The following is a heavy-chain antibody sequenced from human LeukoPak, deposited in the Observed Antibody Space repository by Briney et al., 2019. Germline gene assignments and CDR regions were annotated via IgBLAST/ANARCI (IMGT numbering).Heavy chain of an antibody. J-gene: IGHJ3*02. CDR3: ARAFSTGYHSYDAFDI. CDR1: GNPFTSYD. V-gene: IGHV1-8*01. Sequence: ASVKVSCKASGNPFTSYDINWVRRATGQGLEWMGWMNPNSGNTGFAQKFQGRVSMTRNTSITTAYMELSSLRSEDTAVYYCARAFSTGYHSYDAFDIWGQGTMVTVSS. D-gene: IGHD3-9*01. CDR2: MNPNSGNT.